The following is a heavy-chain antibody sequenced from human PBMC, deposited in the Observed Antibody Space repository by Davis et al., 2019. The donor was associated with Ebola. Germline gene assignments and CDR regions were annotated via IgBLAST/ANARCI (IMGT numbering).Heavy chain of an antibody. Sequence: ASVTVSCKASAYTFTDYYLHWVRQATGQGLEWMGWIKSISGDTDYAQKFQGRVTMTRDTSISTAYMELSRLRSDDTAVYYCARVAITGRLYFQHWGQGTLVTVSS. D-gene: IGHD1-20*01. CDR1: AYTFTDYY. J-gene: IGHJ1*01. CDR2: IKSISGDT. CDR3: ARVAITGRLYFQH. V-gene: IGHV1-2*02.